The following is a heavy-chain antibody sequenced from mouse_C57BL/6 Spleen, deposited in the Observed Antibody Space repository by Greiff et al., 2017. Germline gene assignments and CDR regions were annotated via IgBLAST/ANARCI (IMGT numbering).Heavy chain of an antibody. V-gene: IGHV1-15*01. CDR3: TRSVGRSFDY. D-gene: IGHD4-1*01. CDR2: IDPETGGT. Sequence: VQLQQSGAELVRPGASVTLSCKASGYTFTDYEMHWVKQTPVHGLEWIGAIDPETGGTAYKQKFKGKAILTADKSSSTAYMELRSLTSEDAAVYYCTRSVGRSFDYWGQGTTLTVSS. CDR1: GYTFTDYE. J-gene: IGHJ2*01.